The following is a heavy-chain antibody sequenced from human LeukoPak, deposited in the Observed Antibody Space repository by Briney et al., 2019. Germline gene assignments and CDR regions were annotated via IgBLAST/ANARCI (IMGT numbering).Heavy chain of an antibody. V-gene: IGHV3-23*01. CDR1: GFTFSSYA. D-gene: IGHD1-26*01. CDR2: ISVSGGST. Sequence: GGSLRLSCAASGFTFSSYAMSWVRQAPGKGVDWVSAISVSGGSTYYADSVKGRFTIPRDNSKNTLCLQMNSLRAEDTAVYYCAKGQKWELPLDYWGQGTLVTVSS. CDR3: AKGQKWELPLDY. J-gene: IGHJ4*02.